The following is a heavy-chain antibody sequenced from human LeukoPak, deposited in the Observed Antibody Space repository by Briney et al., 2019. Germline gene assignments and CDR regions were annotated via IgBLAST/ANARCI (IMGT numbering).Heavy chain of an antibody. Sequence: ASVKVSCKVSGYTLTELSMHWVRQAPGKGLEWMGSFDPEDGETTYAQKFQGRVTMTEDTSTDTAYMELTSLRSEDTAVYYCATAVSGTYVHWFDPWGQGTLVTVSS. J-gene: IGHJ5*02. CDR1: GYTLTELS. V-gene: IGHV1-24*01. D-gene: IGHD1-26*01. CDR2: FDPEDGET. CDR3: ATAVSGTYVHWFDP.